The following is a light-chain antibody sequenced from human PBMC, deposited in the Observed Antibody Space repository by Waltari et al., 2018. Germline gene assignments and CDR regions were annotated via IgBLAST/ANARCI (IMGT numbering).Light chain of an antibody. Sequence: DIQMTQSPSSLSASVGDRVTITCRASQAITNYVAWYQQRPGKAPTLLIYGASTLESGVSSRFSGSGFGRDFTLTISSLQPEDVAVYYCQKYHSAPWTFGQGTRVEV. J-gene: IGKJ1*01. CDR1: QAITNY. CDR2: GAS. V-gene: IGKV1-27*01. CDR3: QKYHSAPWT.